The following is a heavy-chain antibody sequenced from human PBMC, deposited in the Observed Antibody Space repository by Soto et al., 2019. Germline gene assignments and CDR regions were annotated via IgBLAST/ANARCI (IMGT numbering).Heavy chain of an antibody. CDR2: IYYSGST. CDR3: ARDNIAKDYSNDRDYYYGMDV. CDR1: GGSISSGGYY. J-gene: IGHJ6*02. D-gene: IGHD4-4*01. Sequence: SETLSLTCTVSGGSISSGGYYWSWIRQHPGKGLEWIGYIYYSGSTYYNPSLKSRVTISVDTSKDQFSLKLSSVTAADTAVYYCARDNIAKDYSNDRDYYYGMDVWGQGTTVTVSS. V-gene: IGHV4-31*03.